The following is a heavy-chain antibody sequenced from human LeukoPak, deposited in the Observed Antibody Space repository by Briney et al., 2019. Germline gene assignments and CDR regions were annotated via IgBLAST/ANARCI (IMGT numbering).Heavy chain of an antibody. V-gene: IGHV1-18*01. Sequence: GASVKVSCKASGYTFIDHGISWGRQAPGQGLEWMGWISAYNGNTNYAQKLQGGLTMTTDTSKRTAYMELRSLRSDDTAVYYCARDSGSGWYNWFDPWGQGTLVTVSS. J-gene: IGHJ5*02. D-gene: IGHD6-19*01. CDR3: ARDSGSGWYNWFDP. CDR2: ISAYNGNT. CDR1: GYTFIDHG.